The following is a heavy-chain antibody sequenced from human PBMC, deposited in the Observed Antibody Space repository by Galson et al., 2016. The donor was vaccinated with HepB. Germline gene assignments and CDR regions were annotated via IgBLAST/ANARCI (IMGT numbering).Heavy chain of an antibody. D-gene: IGHD6-19*01. CDR1: GFRICIYS. Sequence: SLRHSCAAFGFRICIYSMNWARRAPGTGLEWVSAIRGSGTGSSYTDSLKGRFTISRDNSKNTLYLQMNSLRAEDAAVYYCAKSSLVGYNSGWGGSFEIWGRGTMVTVSS. J-gene: IGHJ3*02. V-gene: IGHV3-23*01. CDR3: AKSSLVGYNSGWGGSFEI. CDR2: IRGSGTGS.